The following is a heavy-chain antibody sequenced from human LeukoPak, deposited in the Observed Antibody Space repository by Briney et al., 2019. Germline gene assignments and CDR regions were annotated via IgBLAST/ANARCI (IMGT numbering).Heavy chain of an antibody. D-gene: IGHD1-26*01. CDR2: IKRDGSEK. CDR3: ARGPNIYSGSYHEGDCYMDV. Sequence: RAGGSLRLSCAASGFTFSNYWVGWVRQAPGKGLEWVANIKRDGSEKYYVDSVKGRFTISRDNAKNSLYLQMNSLRAEDTAVYYCARGPNIYSGSYHEGDCYMDVWGKGTTVTVSS. CDR1: GFTFSNYW. J-gene: IGHJ6*03. V-gene: IGHV3-7*01.